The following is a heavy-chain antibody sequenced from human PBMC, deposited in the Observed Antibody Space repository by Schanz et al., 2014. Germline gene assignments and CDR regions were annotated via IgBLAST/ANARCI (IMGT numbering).Heavy chain of an antibody. CDR1: GYTFSSYG. J-gene: IGHJ4*02. Sequence: QVQLVQSGAEVRKPGASVKVSCKASGYTFSSYGITWVRQAPGQGLEWMGWINGYNGHTLYAQKFQGRVTMTTDTSTSTSYMELTSLRFDDTAVYYCARDFSAYVGNYFDYWRQGTLVTVSS. CDR3: ARDFSAYVGNYFDY. D-gene: IGHD5-12*01. CDR2: INGYNGHT. V-gene: IGHV1-18*01.